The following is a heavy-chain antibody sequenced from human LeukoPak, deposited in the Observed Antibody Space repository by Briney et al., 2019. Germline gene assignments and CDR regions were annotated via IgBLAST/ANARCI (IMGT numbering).Heavy chain of an antibody. J-gene: IGHJ4*02. Sequence: GGSLRLSCAASGFTVRSNYMSWVRQAPGKGLEGVSVIYSGGSTYYADSVKGRFTISRDNSKNTLYLQMTSLRAEDTAVYYCATPLRTTVTTDYWGQGTLVTVSS. D-gene: IGHD4-17*01. CDR3: ATPLRTTVTTDY. CDR2: IYSGGST. CDR1: GFTVRSNY. V-gene: IGHV3-53*01.